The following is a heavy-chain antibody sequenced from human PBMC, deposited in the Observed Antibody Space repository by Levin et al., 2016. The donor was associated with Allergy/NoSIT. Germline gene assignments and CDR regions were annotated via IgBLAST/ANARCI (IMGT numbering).Heavy chain of an antibody. Sequence: ASVKVSCKASGYTFTGYYIHWVRQAPGQGLEWMGWINPNSGGTNYAQKFQGRVTMTRDTSIYTAYMELSSLISDDTAVYYCAREAAPYWGQGTLVTVSS. J-gene: IGHJ4*02. CDR3: AREAAPY. CDR2: INPNSGGT. CDR1: GYTFTGYY. V-gene: IGHV1-2*02. D-gene: IGHD2-15*01.